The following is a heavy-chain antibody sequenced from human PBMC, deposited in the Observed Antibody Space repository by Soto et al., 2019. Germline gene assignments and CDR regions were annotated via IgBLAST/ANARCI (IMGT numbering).Heavy chain of an antibody. J-gene: IGHJ5*02. CDR1: GGSFSGYY. V-gene: IGHV4-34*01. CDR3: ARGEYSSSWFGGNWFDP. CDR2: INHSGST. Sequence: SETLSLTCAVYGGSFSGYYWSWIRQPPGKGLEWIGEINHSGSTNYNPSLKSRVTISVDTSKNQFSLKLSSVTAADTAAYYCARGEYSSSWFGGNWFDPWGQGTLVTVSS. D-gene: IGHD6-13*01.